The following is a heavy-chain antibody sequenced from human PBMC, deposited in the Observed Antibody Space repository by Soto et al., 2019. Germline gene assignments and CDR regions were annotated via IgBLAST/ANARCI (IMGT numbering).Heavy chain of an antibody. J-gene: IGHJ5*02. CDR2: IFTRDSET. V-gene: IGHV5-51*01. CDR1: GHLFNNHW. Sequence: LGESLKICCKGPGHLFNNHWIGWVRQTPGKGREWMGLIFTRDSETKTSPSFQGHVSFSVDNSINTVYLQWTSLKTTDTGIYFCARGYFDSGHGYDLWGQGTLVTVSS. D-gene: IGHD3-10*01. CDR3: ARGYFDSGHGYDL.